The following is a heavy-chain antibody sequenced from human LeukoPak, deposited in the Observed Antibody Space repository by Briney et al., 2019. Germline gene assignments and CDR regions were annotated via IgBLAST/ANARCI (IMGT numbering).Heavy chain of an antibody. D-gene: IGHD1-1*01. CDR2: INHSGST. Sequence: SETLSLTCAVYGGSFSGYYWSWIRQPPGKGLEWIGEINHSGSTNYNPSLKSRVTISVDTSKNQFSLKLSSVTAADTAVYYCARGPQENGGYYFDYWGQGTLVTVSS. J-gene: IGHJ4*02. V-gene: IGHV4-34*01. CDR1: GGSFSGYY. CDR3: ARGPQENGGYYFDY.